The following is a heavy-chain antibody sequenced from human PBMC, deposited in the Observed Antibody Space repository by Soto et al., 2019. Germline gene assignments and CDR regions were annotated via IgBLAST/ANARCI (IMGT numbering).Heavy chain of an antibody. J-gene: IGHJ4*02. CDR3: ARLGGFGELFDY. V-gene: IGHV4-39*01. CDR2: IYYSGST. Sequence: QLQLQESGPGLVKPSEILSLTCTVSGGSISSSSYYWGWIRQPPGKGLEWIGSIYYSGSTYYNPSLKSRVTISVDTSKNQFSLKLSSVTAADTAVYYCARLGGFGELFDYWGQGTLVTVSS. D-gene: IGHD3-10*01. CDR1: GGSISSSSYY.